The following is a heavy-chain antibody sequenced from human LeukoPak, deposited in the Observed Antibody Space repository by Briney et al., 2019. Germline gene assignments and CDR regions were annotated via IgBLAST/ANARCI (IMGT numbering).Heavy chain of an antibody. CDR3: AREGSSSCYDSCNWFDP. D-gene: IGHD2-2*01. V-gene: IGHV3-48*03. CDR2: ISGSGTNI. Sequence: PGGSLRLSCAASGFTFSSYEMSGVRQAPGKGLEWLSHISGSGTNIYYGDSVKGRFTISRDNAKNSLYLQMNSLRAEDTAIYYCAREGSSSCYDSCNWFDPWGQGTLVTVSS. J-gene: IGHJ5*02. CDR1: GFTFSSYE.